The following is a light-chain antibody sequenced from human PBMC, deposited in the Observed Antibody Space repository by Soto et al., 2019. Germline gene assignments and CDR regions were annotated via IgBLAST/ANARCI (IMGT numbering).Light chain of an antibody. CDR2: AAS. CDR1: QGIRED. V-gene: IGKV1-6*01. J-gene: IGKJ4*01. CDR3: LQDHGFPLT. Sequence: AIQMTQSPSSLSASVGDRVTITCRATQGIREDLGWYQQKPGKAPKLLIYAASSLQSEVPSRFSGSGSGTDFTLTISSLQSEDFATHFCLQDHGFPLTFGGGTKVDIK.